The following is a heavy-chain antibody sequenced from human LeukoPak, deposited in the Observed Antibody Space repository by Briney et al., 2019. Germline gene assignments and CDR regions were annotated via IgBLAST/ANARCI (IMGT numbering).Heavy chain of an antibody. CDR3: TIDYGDYSHPFDY. D-gene: IGHD4-17*01. V-gene: IGHV3-73*01. J-gene: IGHJ4*02. Sequence: GGSLKLSCAASGFTFSGSAMHWVRQASGKGLEWVGRIRSKANSYATAYAASVKGRFTISRDDSKNTAYLQMNSLKTEDTAVYYCTIDYGDYSHPFDYWGQGTLVTVSS. CDR2: IRSKANSYAT. CDR1: GFTFSGSA.